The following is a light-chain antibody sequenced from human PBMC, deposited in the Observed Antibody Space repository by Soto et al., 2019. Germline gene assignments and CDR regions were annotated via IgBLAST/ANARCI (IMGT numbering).Light chain of an antibody. CDR2: DVN. CDR3: TSWTTSTTMI. CDR1: RSDIGAYNF. V-gene: IGLV2-14*03. J-gene: IGLJ2*01. Sequence: QSALTQPASVSGSPGQSITISCTGTRSDIGAYNFVSWYQQHPGEVPKLILYDVNVRPSGVSNRFSGCKSGNTASLTISGLQAEDEADYYCTSWTTSTTMIFGGGTKVTVL.